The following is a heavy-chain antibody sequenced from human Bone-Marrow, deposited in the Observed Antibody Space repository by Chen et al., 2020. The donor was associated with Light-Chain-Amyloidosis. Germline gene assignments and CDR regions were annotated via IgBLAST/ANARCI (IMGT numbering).Heavy chain of an antibody. V-gene: IGHV3-21*01. J-gene: IGHJ5*02. Sequence: EVQLVESGGGLDKPGGSLRLSCAASGFTFSNYDMNWVRQAPGKGLEWISAVTNSSSNIYYADSVRGRFTISRDNAKNSLYLQMNSLRAEDTAMYYCASSAPDPSSWGQGTLVTVSS. CDR2: VTNSSSNI. CDR3: ASSAPDPSS. CDR1: GFTFSNYD.